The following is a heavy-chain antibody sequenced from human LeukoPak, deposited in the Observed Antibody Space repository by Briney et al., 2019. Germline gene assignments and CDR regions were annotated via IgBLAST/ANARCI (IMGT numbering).Heavy chain of an antibody. Sequence: SETLSLTCTVSGGSISSSSYYWGWIRQPPGKGLEWIGSIYYSGSTYYNPSLKSRVTISVDTSKNQFSLQLSSVTAADTAVYYCARQDYDSSGYYSLNYSDYWGQGTLVTVSS. CDR3: ARQDYDSSGYYSLNYSDY. CDR1: GGSISSSSYY. D-gene: IGHD3-22*01. CDR2: IYYSGST. J-gene: IGHJ4*02. V-gene: IGHV4-39*01.